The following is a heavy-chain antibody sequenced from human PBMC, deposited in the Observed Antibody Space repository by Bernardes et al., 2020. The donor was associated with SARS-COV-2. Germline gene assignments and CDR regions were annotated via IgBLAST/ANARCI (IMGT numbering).Heavy chain of an antibody. V-gene: IGHV4-39*01. Sequence: SETLSLTCTVSGGSISSSSYYWGWLRQPPGMGLEWIGSIYYSGSTYYNPSLKSRVTISVDTSKNQFSLKLSSVTAADTAVYYCARGVGADYYGMDVWGQGTTVTVSS. CDR1: GGSISSSSYY. CDR2: IYYSGST. CDR3: ARGVGADYYGMDV. D-gene: IGHD1-26*01. J-gene: IGHJ6*02.